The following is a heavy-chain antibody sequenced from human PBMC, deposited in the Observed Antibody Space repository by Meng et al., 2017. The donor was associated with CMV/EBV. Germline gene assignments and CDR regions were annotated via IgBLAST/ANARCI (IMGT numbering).Heavy chain of an antibody. CDR2: ISYDGSNK. V-gene: IGHV3-30-3*01. D-gene: IGHD1-1*01. CDR1: GFTFSSYA. J-gene: IGHJ3*02. Sequence: GESLRLSCAASGFTFSSYAMHWVRQAPGKGLEWVAVISYDGSNKYYADSVKGRFTISGDNSKNTLYLQMNSLRAEDTAVYYCARDGTSDAFDIWGQGTMVTVSS. CDR3: ARDGTSDAFDI.